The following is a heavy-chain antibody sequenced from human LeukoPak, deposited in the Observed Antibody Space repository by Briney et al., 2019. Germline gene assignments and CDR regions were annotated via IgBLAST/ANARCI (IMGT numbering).Heavy chain of an antibody. Sequence: ASVKVSCKASGYTFTSYYMHWVRQAPAQGLEWMGIINPSGGSTSYAQKFQGRVTMTRDTSTSTVYMELSSLRSEDTAVYYCARVAVYYDILTGYDYWGQGTLVTVSS. CDR1: GYTFTSYY. CDR3: ARVAVYYDILTGYDY. V-gene: IGHV1-46*01. CDR2: INPSGGST. J-gene: IGHJ4*02. D-gene: IGHD3-9*01.